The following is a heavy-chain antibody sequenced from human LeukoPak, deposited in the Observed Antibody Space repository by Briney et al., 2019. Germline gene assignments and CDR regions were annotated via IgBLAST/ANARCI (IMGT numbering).Heavy chain of an antibody. CDR3: ASISSGWYSGY. J-gene: IGHJ4*02. CDR2: ISSSSSYI. CDR1: GFTFSSYS. Sequence: GGSLRLSCAASGFTFSSYSMNWVRQAPGKGLEWVSSISSSSSYIYYADSVKGRFTISRYNAKNSLYLQMNSLRAEDTAVYYCASISSGWYSGYWGQGTLVTVSS. V-gene: IGHV3-21*01. D-gene: IGHD6-19*01.